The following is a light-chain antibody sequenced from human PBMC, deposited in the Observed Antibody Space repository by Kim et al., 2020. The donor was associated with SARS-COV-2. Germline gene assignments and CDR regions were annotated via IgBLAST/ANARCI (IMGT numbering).Light chain of an antibody. V-gene: IGKV3-20*01. J-gene: IGKJ4*01. CDR1: QSVISNY. Sequence: SLSPVEKATLSCRASQSVISNYFAWYQQKPGQTPRLLIYGASSRATGIPDRFSGSGSGTDFTLTISRLEPEDFAVYYCQQYGNSPHFGAGTKLEI. CDR3: QQYGNSPH. CDR2: GAS.